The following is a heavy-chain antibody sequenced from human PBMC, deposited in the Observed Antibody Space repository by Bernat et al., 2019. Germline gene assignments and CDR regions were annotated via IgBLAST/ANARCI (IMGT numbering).Heavy chain of an antibody. Sequence: QVQLQALGPGLVKPSQTLSLTCTVSGGSISSGDYYWSWIRQPPGKGLEWIGYIYYSGSTYYNPSLKSRVTISEGTSKNLFSLKLSSVTAADTAVYCCARVFYGGNTDNWFDPWGEGTLVTVSS. CDR3: ARVFYGGNTDNWFDP. V-gene: IGHV4-30-4*01. D-gene: IGHD4-23*01. J-gene: IGHJ5*02. CDR1: GGSISSGDYY. CDR2: IYYSGST.